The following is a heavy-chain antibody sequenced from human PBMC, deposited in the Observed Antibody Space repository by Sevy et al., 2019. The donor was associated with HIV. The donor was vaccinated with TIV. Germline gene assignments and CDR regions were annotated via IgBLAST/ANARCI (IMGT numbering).Heavy chain of an antibody. CDR1: GFTFSNYG. CDR2: ISYDGSNK. CDR3: AKDKGRYCSSTSCYYYGMDV. Sequence: GGSLRLSCAASGFTFSNYGMHWVRQAPGKGLEWVAVISYDGSNKYYADSVKGRFTISRDNSKNTRYLQMNSLRAEDTAVYYCAKDKGRYCSSTSCYYYGMDVWGQGTTVTVSS. V-gene: IGHV3-30*18. J-gene: IGHJ6*02. D-gene: IGHD2-2*01.